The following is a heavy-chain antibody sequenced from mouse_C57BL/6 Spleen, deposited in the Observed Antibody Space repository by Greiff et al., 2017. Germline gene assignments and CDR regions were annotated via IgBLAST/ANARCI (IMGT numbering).Heavy chain of an antibody. CDR1: GYAFTNYL. CDR2: INPGSGGT. D-gene: IGHD1-1*01. V-gene: IGHV1-54*01. Sequence: VHLVESGAELVRPGTSVKVSCKASGYAFTNYLIEWVKQRPGQGLEWIGVINPGSGGTSYNEKFKGKATLTADKSSSTAYMQLSSLTSEDSAVYFCERKINGSSYGWYFDVWGTGTTVTVSS. J-gene: IGHJ1*03. CDR3: ERKINGSSYGWYFDV.